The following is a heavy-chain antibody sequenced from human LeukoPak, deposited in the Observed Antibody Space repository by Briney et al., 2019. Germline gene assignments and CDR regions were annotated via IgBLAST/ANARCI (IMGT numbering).Heavy chain of an antibody. CDR1: EYTFTNYY. V-gene: IGHV1-46*01. CDR3: ARGGWELLGY. D-gene: IGHD1-26*01. CDR2: INPSGGST. J-gene: IGHJ4*02. Sequence: RASVKVSCKASEYTFTNYYIHWVRQAPGQGLEWMGVINPSGGSTSYAQKFQGRVTMTTDTSTSTAYMELRSLRSDDTAVYYCARGGWELLGYWGQGTLVTVSS.